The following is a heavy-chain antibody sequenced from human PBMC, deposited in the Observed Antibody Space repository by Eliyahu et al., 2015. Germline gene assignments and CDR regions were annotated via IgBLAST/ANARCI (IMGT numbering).Heavy chain of an antibody. CDR2: IRGKTYGRTX. CDR3: SRASWRGFYYGMDV. V-gene: IGHV3-49*05. CDR1: GFXFEXFL. J-gene: IGHJ6*04. Sequence: EERLVESGGGLVKPGQSLRLSCLASGFXFEXFLICWFRQAPGKGLEWVGLIRGKTYGRTXEYAASVKGRFAISRXDSESIAYLQMXRLNTEDTAVYWXSRASWRGFYYGMDVWGKGTTVIVSS.